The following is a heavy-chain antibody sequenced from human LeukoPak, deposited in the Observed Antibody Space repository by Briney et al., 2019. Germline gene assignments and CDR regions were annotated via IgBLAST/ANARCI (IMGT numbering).Heavy chain of an antibody. D-gene: IGHD3-10*01. CDR2: INHSGST. J-gene: IGHJ6*02. Sequence: SETLSLTCAVYGGSFSGYYWSWIRQPPGKGLEWIGEINHSGSTNYNPSLKSRVTISVDTSKNQFSLKLSSVTAADTAVYYCALGLWFGRDYYGMDVWGQGTTVTVSS. V-gene: IGHV4-34*01. CDR1: GGSFSGYY. CDR3: ALGLWFGRDYYGMDV.